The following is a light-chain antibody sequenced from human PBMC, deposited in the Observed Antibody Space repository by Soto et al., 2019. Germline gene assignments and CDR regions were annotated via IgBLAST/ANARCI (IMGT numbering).Light chain of an antibody. J-gene: IGKJ1*01. V-gene: IGKV3-20*01. CDR3: QQYDSSPSWT. Sequence: EIVLTQFPGPPSLSPGERATPSFSASQSVSYLGWYQQKPCQAPRLLIYGASSRATGIPDRFSGSGSGTDFTLTISRLEPEDFAVYYCQQYDSSPSWTFGQGTKVDIK. CDR2: GAS. CDR1: QSVSY.